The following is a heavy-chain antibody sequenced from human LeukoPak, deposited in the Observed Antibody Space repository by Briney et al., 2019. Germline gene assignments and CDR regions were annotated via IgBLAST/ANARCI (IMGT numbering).Heavy chain of an antibody. Sequence: TGGSLRLSCAASGFTVSSNYMSWVRQAPGKGLEWVSVIYSGGSTYYADPVKGRFTISRDNSKNTLYLQMNSLRAEDTAVYYCARDGRTGYFRYYFDYWGQGTLVTVSS. CDR2: IYSGGST. D-gene: IGHD3/OR15-3a*01. J-gene: IGHJ4*02. CDR1: GFTVSSNY. CDR3: ARDGRTGYFRYYFDY. V-gene: IGHV3-53*05.